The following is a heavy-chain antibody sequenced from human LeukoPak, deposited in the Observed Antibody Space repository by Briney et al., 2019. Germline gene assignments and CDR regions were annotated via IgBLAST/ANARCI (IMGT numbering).Heavy chain of an antibody. V-gene: IGHV1-2*02. CDR1: GYSFTGYY. CDR2: INPNSGGT. Sequence: ASVKVSCKASGYSFTGYYMHWVRQAPGQGLEWMGWINPNSGGTNYAQKFQDRVTMTRDTSISTAYMELSRLRSDDTAVYYCARGGDILTGYYRLWGQGTLVTVSS. J-gene: IGHJ4*02. D-gene: IGHD3-9*01. CDR3: ARGGDILTGYYRL.